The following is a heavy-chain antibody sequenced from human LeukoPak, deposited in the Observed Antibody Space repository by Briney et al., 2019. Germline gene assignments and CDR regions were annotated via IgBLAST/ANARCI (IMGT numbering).Heavy chain of an antibody. J-gene: IGHJ4*02. V-gene: IGHV1-69*04. CDR1: GGTFSSYA. D-gene: IGHD4-17*01. CDR3: ARVLAGYGFDY. Sequence: GSSVKVSCKASGGTFSSYAISWVRQAPGQGLEWMGRIIPIFGIANYAQKFQGRVTITADKSTSTAYMELSSLRSEDTAVYYCARVLAGYGFDYWGQGTLVTVSS. CDR2: IIPIFGIA.